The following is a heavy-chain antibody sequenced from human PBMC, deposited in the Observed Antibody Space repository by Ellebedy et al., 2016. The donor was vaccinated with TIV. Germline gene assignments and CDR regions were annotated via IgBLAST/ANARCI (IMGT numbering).Heavy chain of an antibody. CDR3: TRDSEAESGKNLFDY. J-gene: IGHJ4*02. V-gene: IGHV1-46*01. Sequence: ASVKVSXKASGYTFTNYYIHWMRQAPGQGLEWVGLINPGGGNTDYAQKFQGRVTVTRVTSTSTVYMELSRLRSDDTAVYFCTRDSEAESGKNLFDYWGQGSLVTVSS. CDR2: INPGGGNT. D-gene: IGHD1-26*01. CDR1: GYTFTNYY.